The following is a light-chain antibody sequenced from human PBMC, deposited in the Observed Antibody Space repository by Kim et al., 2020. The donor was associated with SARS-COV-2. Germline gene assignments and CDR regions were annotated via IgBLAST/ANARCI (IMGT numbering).Light chain of an antibody. CDR1: NIGSKS. V-gene: IGLV3-21*04. CDR3: QVWDSSGDHPNWV. J-gene: IGLJ3*02. CDR2: YDS. Sequence: GRQARITCGGNNIGSKSVHWYQQKPGQAPVLVIYYDSDRPSGIPERFSGSNSGNTATLTISRVEAGDEADYYCQVWDSSGDHPNWVFGGGTQLTVL.